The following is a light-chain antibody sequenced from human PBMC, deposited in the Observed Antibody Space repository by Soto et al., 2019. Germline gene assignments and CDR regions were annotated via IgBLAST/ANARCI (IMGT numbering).Light chain of an antibody. CDR3: QQYYSPPPS. CDR1: QSVLYSSNNKDY. V-gene: IGKV4-1*01. J-gene: IGKJ2*01. CDR2: WAS. Sequence: DIVMTQSPDSLSVSLGERATINCKSSQSVLYSSNNKDYLAWYQKKPGQPPKLLISWASTRDSGVPDRFSGSGSGTDFTLTISSLQAEDVAVYYCQQYYSPPPSFGQGTKLEI.